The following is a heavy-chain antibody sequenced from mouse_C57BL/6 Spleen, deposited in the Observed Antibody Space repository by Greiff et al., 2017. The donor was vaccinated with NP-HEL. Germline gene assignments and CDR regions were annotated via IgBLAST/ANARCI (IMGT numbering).Heavy chain of an antibody. J-gene: IGHJ4*01. CDR3: ERVWLRRGAMDY. CDR2: IDPSDSYT. V-gene: IGHV1-69*01. Sequence: QVQLQQSGAELVMPGASVKLSCKASGYTFTSYWMHWVKQRPGQGLEWIGEIDPSDSYTNYNQKFKGKSTLTVDKSSSTAYMQLSSLTSEDSAVYYCERVWLRRGAMDYWGQGTSVTVSS. D-gene: IGHD2-2*01. CDR1: GYTFTSYW.